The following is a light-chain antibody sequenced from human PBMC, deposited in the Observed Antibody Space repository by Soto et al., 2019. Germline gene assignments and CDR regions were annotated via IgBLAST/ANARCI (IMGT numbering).Light chain of an antibody. CDR3: QQVKSFLPLT. V-gene: IGKV1-5*03. CDR2: KAS. Sequence: DIQMTQSPSTLSGSVGDRVTITCRASQTISSWLAWYQQKPGKAPKLLIYKASTLKSGVPSRFSGSGSGTEFTLTISSLQPDDFATYYCQQVKSFLPLTFGGGTKVDIK. J-gene: IGKJ4*01. CDR1: QTISSW.